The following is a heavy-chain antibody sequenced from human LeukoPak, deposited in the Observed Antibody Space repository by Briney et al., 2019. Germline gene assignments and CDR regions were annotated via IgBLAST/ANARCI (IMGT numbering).Heavy chain of an antibody. CDR3: AREQQLGYYYYYYMDV. J-gene: IGHJ6*03. V-gene: IGHV3-48*01. Sequence: GEALRLSCATSGLTFSSYSMTWGRQAPGKGLEWVSSISSSSSTMYYADSVRGRFTISRDNAKNSLYLQMNSLRAEDTAVYYCAREQQLGYYYYYYMDVWGKGTTVTVSS. CDR2: ISSSSSTM. CDR1: GLTFSSYS. D-gene: IGHD6-13*01.